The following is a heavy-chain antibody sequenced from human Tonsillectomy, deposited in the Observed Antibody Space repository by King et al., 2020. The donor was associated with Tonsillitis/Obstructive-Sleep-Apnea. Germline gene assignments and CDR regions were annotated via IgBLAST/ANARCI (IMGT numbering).Heavy chain of an antibody. Sequence: VQLVESGGGLVQPGGSLRLSCAASGLTVSNNYMTWVRQAPGKGLEWVSVIYIGGSTSYADSVKGRFTISRHNSKNTLYLQMNSLRTEDTAVYYCARDLTGTPGYWGQGTLVTVSS. D-gene: IGHD1-20*01. J-gene: IGHJ4*02. CDR2: IYIGGST. CDR3: ARDLTGTPGY. CDR1: GLTVSNNY. V-gene: IGHV3-53*04.